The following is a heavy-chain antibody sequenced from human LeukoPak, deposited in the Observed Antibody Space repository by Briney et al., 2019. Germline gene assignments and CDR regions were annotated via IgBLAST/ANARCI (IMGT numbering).Heavy chain of an antibody. V-gene: IGHV3-7*01. CDR1: GFTFSRSW. D-gene: IGHD5-18*01. Sequence: GGSLRLSCVVSGFTFSRSWMTWVRQAPGKGLEWVGNVNQDGSQKYYVDSVKGRFAISRDNAKNSLYLQMNSLGGEDTAMYYCARDGYNYASDSWGQGTLVTVSS. CDR2: VNQDGSQK. CDR3: ARDGYNYASDS. J-gene: IGHJ5*01.